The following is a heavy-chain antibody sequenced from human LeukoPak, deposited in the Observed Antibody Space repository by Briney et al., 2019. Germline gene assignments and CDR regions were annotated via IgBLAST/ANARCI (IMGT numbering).Heavy chain of an antibody. CDR1: DDSITMYY. CDR2: VDHTGST. V-gene: IGHV4-59*12. J-gene: IGHJ6*03. CDR3: AREDSGSYYNYYYFYMDV. Sequence: SETLSLTCTVSDDSITMYYWTWIRQPPGKGLEWIGYVDHTGSTKFNPSLNGRVSISRDTSNNFFSLRLSSVTAADTAVYYCAREDSGSYYNYYYFYMDVWGKGTTVTISS. D-gene: IGHD3-10*01.